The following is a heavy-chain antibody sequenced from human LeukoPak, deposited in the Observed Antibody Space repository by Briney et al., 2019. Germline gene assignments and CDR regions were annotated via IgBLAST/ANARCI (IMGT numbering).Heavy chain of an antibody. D-gene: IGHD6-6*01. CDR2: IRYDGSNK. CDR3: AKDLASSSSVGVDY. Sequence: PGGSLRLSCAASGFTFSSYGMHWVRQAPGKGLEWVAFIRYDGSNKYYADSVKGRFTISRDNSKNTLYLQMNSLRAEDTAVYYCAKDLASSSSVGVDYWGQGTRVTVSS. J-gene: IGHJ4*02. V-gene: IGHV3-30*02. CDR1: GFTFSSYG.